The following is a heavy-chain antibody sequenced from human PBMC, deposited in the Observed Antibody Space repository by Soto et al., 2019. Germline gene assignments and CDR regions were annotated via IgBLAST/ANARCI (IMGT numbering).Heavy chain of an antibody. J-gene: IGHJ5*02. CDR3: ARGLNRNWFDP. CDR2: MNPNSGNT. CDR1: GYTFTSYD. V-gene: IGHV1-8*01. Sequence: GASVEVSCKASGYTFTSYDINWVRQATGQGLEWMGWMNPNSGNTGYAQKFQGRVTINADTSKNQFSLQLTSVTPEDTAAYFCARGLNRNWFDPWGQGTLVTVSS.